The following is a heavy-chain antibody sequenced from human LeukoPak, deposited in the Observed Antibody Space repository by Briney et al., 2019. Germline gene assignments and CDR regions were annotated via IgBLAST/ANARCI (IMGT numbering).Heavy chain of an antibody. CDR1: GFTFSSYS. CDR2: ISSSSYI. J-gene: IGHJ6*02. V-gene: IGHV3-21*01. Sequence: GSLRLSCAASGFTFSSYSMNWVRQAPGKGLEWVSSISSSSYIYYADSVKGRFTISRDNAKNSLYLQMNSLRAEDTAVYYCARVGYYYYGMDVWGQGTTVTVSS. CDR3: ARVGYYYYGMDV.